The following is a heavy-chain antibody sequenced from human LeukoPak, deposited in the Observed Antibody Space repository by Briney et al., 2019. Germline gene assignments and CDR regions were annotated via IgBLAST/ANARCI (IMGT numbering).Heavy chain of an antibody. CDR3: AKGIGAAAGTLLYYFDY. J-gene: IGHJ4*02. Sequence: PGGSLRLSCAVSGFAFGSEAMSWVRQSPARGLEWVASISPGGGTTYYADYVKGRFTISRDNSKNTLYLQMNSLRAEDTAVYYCAKGIGAAAGTLLYYFDYWGQGTLVTVSS. CDR1: GFAFGSEA. D-gene: IGHD6-13*01. CDR2: ISPGGGTT. V-gene: IGHV3-23*01.